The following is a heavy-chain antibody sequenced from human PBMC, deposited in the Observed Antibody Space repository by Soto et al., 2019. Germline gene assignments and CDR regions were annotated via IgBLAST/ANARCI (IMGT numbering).Heavy chain of an antibody. Sequence: QVTLKESGPVLVKPTETLTLTCTVSGFSLTIPRLGVSCVRQPPGKALEWLAHIFSDDDKSYSTSLQSRLTISQATTKSQVVLSMTNMGPADTATYYCARSPGNWFSDYYYVGMDVWGQWATVTDAS. CDR3: ARSPGNWFSDYYYVGMDV. CDR1: GFSLTIPRLG. D-gene: IGHD3-9*01. V-gene: IGHV2-26*01. J-gene: IGHJ6*02. CDR2: IFSDDDK.